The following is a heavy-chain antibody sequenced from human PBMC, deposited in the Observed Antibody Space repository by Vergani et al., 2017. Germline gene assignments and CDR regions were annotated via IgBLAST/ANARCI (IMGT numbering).Heavy chain of an antibody. CDR2: INHSGST. J-gene: IGHJ6*02. V-gene: IGHV4-34*01. CDR3: ARGRRGGIRHYYYGMDV. D-gene: IGHD3-16*01. Sequence: QLQLQESGPGLVKPSETLSLTCAVYGGSFSGYYWSWIRQPPGKGLEWIGEINHSGSTNYNPSLKSRVTISVDTSKNQFSLKLSSVTAADTAVYYCARGRRGGIRHYYYGMDVWGQGTTVTVSS. CDR1: GGSFSGYY.